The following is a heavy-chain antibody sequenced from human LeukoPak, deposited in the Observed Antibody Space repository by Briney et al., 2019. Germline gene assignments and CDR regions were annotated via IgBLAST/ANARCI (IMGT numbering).Heavy chain of an antibody. J-gene: IGHJ5*02. Sequence: SETLSLTCTVSGGSISSGSYYWSWIRQPAGKGLEWIGRIYTSGSTNYNPSLKSRVTISVDASKNQFSLELSSVTAADTAVYYCARDNDFWSAWGQGTLVTVSS. CDR1: GGSISSGSYY. CDR2: IYTSGST. CDR3: ARDNDFWSA. V-gene: IGHV4-61*02. D-gene: IGHD3-3*01.